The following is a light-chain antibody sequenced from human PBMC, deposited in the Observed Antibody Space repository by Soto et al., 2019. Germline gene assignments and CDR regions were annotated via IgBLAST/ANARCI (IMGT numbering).Light chain of an antibody. CDR1: QDISNY. CDR3: QQYDYLVT. CDR2: DAS. Sequence: DIQMTQSPSSLSASVGDRVTITCQASQDISNYLNWYQQKPGKAPKLLIYDASNLETGVPSRFSGTGSGTHFSFSISSLQPEDFATYYCQQYDYLVTFGQGTRLEIK. J-gene: IGKJ5*01. V-gene: IGKV1-33*01.